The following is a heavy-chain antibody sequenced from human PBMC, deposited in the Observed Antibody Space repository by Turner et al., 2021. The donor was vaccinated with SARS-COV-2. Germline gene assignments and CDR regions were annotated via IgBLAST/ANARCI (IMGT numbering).Heavy chain of an antibody. V-gene: IGHV3-30-3*01. CDR3: ARALINYCTNGVCFPFDP. CDR2: ISYDGSNK. Sequence: QVPPVESRGGVVQPGRSLRLPCAASGFTFSSYAMHWVRQAPGKGLEWVAGISYDGSNKDYADSVKGRFTISRDNSKNTLYLQMNSLRAEDTAVYYCARALINYCTNGVCFPFDPWGQGTLVTVSS. J-gene: IGHJ5*02. CDR1: GFTFSSYA. D-gene: IGHD2-8*01.